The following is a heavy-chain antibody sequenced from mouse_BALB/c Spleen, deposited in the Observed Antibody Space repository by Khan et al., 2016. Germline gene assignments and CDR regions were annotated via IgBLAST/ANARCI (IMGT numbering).Heavy chain of an antibody. V-gene: IGHV2-9*02. CDR2: IWAGGST. Sequence: QVQLKQSGPGLVAPSQSLSITCTVSGFSLTNSGVHWVRQPPRKGLDWLGVIWAGGSTAYNSALMSRLSITSDTTQNQAFLKMNSLQTDDTAMYDCARDDKDFDAWFASWGQGTLVTVSA. CDR3: ARDDKDFDAWFAS. CDR1: GFSLTNSG. J-gene: IGHJ3*01.